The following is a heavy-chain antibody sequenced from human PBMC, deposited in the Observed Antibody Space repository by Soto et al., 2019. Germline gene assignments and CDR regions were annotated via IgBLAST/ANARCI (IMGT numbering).Heavy chain of an antibody. J-gene: IGHJ6*02. CDR2: FYHSGNS. D-gene: IGHD5-18*01. CDR3: ARISSVDPYGYVNGGLDV. CDR1: GGSIRSYY. Sequence: SETLSLSCSVSGGSIRSYYWSWTRQSPEKGLEWIGYFYHSGNSNYNPSLKSRVTISVDTSKNQLSLSLRSVTAADTAVYFCARISSVDPYGYVNGGLDVWGQGTTVTVSS. V-gene: IGHV4-59*01.